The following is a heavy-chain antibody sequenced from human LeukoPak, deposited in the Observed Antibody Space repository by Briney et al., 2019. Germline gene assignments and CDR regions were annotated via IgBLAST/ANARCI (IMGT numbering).Heavy chain of an antibody. D-gene: IGHD3-10*01. CDR2: ISAYNGNT. CDR1: GYTFTSYG. J-gene: IGHJ6*02. CDR3: ARGQTMVRGVTATYYYYYGMDV. V-gene: IGHV1-18*01. Sequence: GASVKVSCKASGYTFTSYGISWVRQAPGQGLEWMGWISAYNGNTNYVQKLQGRVTMTTDTSTSTAYMELRSLRSDDTAVYYCARGQTMVRGVTATYYYYYGMDVWGQGTTVTVSS.